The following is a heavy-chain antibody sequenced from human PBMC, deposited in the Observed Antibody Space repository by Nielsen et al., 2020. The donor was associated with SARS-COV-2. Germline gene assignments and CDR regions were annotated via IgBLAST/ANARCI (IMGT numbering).Heavy chain of an antibody. CDR3: AKGRYISYTTGFDP. J-gene: IGHJ5*02. V-gene: IGHV3-30*18. CDR2: FSYDGSKE. Sequence: GESLKISCVASGCNFNSFCMHWVRQAPGKGLEWVGVFSYDGSKEYYSDSVKGRLTISRDNSKNMVYLQMNSLRPDDAAMYYCAKGRYISYTTGFDPWGQGTLVTVSS. CDR1: GCNFNSFC. D-gene: IGHD3-9*01.